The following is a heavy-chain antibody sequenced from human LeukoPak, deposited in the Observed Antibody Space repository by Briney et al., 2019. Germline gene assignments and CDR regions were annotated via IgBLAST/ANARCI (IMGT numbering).Heavy chain of an antibody. CDR1: GGTFSRYP. CDR3: ARDLAAAGTGTPQYYYYYGMDV. J-gene: IGHJ6*02. V-gene: IGHV1-46*01. Sequence: ASVKVSCKASGGTFSRYPISWVRQAPGQGLEWMGIINPSGGSTSYAQKFQGRVTMTRDTSTSTVYMELSSLRSEDTAVYYCARDLAAAGTGTPQYYYYYGMDVWGQGTTVTVSS. D-gene: IGHD6-13*01. CDR2: INPSGGST.